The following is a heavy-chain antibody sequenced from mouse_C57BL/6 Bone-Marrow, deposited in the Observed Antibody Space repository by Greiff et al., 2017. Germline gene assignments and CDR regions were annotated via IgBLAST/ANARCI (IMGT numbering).Heavy chain of an antibody. J-gene: IGHJ2*01. Sequence: EVKLMESGAELVRPGASVKLSCTASGFNIKDDYMHWVKQRPEQGLEWIGWIDPENGDTEYASKFQGKATITADTSSNTAYLQLSSLTSEDTAVYYCTTNRKLYFDYWGQGTTLTVSS. CDR2: IDPENGDT. V-gene: IGHV14-4*01. CDR3: TTNRKLYFDY. CDR1: GFNIKDDY.